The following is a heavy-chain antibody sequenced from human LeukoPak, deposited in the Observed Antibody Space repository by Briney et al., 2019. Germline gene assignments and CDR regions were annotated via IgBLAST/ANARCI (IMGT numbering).Heavy chain of an antibody. CDR2: INPNSGGT. CDR1: GYTFTGYY. Sequence: ASVKVSCKAPGYTFTGYYMHWVRQAPGQGLEWMGWINPNSGGTNYAQKFQGRVTMTRDTSISTAYMELSRLRSDDTAVYYCARDMGYDTCKNHFDYWGQGTLVTVSS. D-gene: IGHD3-9*01. V-gene: IGHV1-2*02. J-gene: IGHJ4*02. CDR3: ARDMGYDTCKNHFDY.